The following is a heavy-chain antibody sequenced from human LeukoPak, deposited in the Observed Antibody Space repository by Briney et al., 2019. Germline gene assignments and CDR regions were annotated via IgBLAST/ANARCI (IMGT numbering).Heavy chain of an antibody. CDR2: IVVGSGNT. CDR3: AVVPAAMMDDAFDI. D-gene: IGHD2-2*01. Sequence: GASVKVSCKASGFTFTSSAMQWVRQARGQRLEWIGWIVVGSGNTNYAQKFQERVTITRDMSTSTAYMELSSLRSEDTAVYYCAVVPAAMMDDAFDIWGQGTMVTVPS. V-gene: IGHV1-58*02. CDR1: GFTFTSSA. J-gene: IGHJ3*02.